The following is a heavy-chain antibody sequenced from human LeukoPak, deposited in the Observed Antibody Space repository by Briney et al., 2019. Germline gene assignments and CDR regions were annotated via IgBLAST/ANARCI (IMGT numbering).Heavy chain of an antibody. CDR1: GGSISSYY. J-gene: IGHJ5*02. CDR3: ARGLTYYYCWSALHETGWFDP. V-gene: IGHV4-59*01. D-gene: IGHD3-3*01. CDR2: IYYSGST. Sequence: SETLSLTCTVSGGSISSYYWSWVRQPPGKGLEWIGYIYYSGSTNYNPALNSRVSISVDTSKNQFSRKLGSMTAADPAVYYCARGLTYYYCWSALHETGWFDPWGQGTLLTVSS.